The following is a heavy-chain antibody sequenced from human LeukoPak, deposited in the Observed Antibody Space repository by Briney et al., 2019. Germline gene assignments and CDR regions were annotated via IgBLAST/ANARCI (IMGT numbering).Heavy chain of an antibody. J-gene: IGHJ3*02. CDR2: IYSGGSS. Sequence: PGGSLRLSCAASGFTVTTNYMSWVRQAPGKGLEWVSVIYSGGSSYYADSVQGRFTISRDNSKNTLYLRMHSLRAEDTAVYYCARHSTVASGPFDIWGQGTMVTVSS. CDR3: ARHSTVASGPFDI. V-gene: IGHV3-53*01. CDR1: GFTVTTNY. D-gene: IGHD4-11*01.